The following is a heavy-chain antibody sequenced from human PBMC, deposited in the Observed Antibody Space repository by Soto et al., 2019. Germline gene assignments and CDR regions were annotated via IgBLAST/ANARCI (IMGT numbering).Heavy chain of an antibody. V-gene: IGHV3-23*01. CDR1: GFTFSSYA. CDR3: AKALASVLPSGRERPNWFDP. CDR2: ISGRGGST. J-gene: IGHJ5*02. Sequence: PGGSLRLSCAASGFTFSSYAMTWVRQAPGKGLEWVSAISGRGGSTYYADSVKGRFTISRDNSKNTQYLQMNSLRAEDTAVYYCAKALASVLPSGRERPNWFDPWGQGTLATVSS. D-gene: IGHD1-26*01.